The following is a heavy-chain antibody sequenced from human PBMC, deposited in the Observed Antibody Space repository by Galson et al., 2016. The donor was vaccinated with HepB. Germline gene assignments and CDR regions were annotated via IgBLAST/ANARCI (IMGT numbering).Heavy chain of an antibody. CDR2: IWSDGSNK. V-gene: IGHV3-33*01. Sequence: LRLSCAASQFSFSTYGMHWVRQAPGKGLEWVALIWSDGSNKYYADSVKGRFTISRDNSKNTLYLQMNSLRVEDTAVYYCARQGRYHFESKGDYWGPGTLVTVSS. D-gene: IGHD3-3*02. CDR3: ARQGRYHFESKGDY. CDR1: QFSFSTYG. J-gene: IGHJ4*02.